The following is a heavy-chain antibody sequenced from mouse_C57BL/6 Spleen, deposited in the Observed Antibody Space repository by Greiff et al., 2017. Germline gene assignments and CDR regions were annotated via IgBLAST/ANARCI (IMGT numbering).Heavy chain of an antibody. V-gene: IGHV1-5*01. J-gene: IGHJ3*01. CDR2: IYPGNSDT. CDR1: GYTFTSYW. Sequence: EVQLQQSGTVLARPGASVKMSCKTSGYTFTSYWMHWVKQRPGQGLEWIGAIYPGNSDTSYNQKFKGKATLTAVTSASTAYMELSSLTNEDSAVYYCTGGGAWFAYWGQGTLVTVSA. D-gene: IGHD1-1*02. CDR3: TGGGAWFAY.